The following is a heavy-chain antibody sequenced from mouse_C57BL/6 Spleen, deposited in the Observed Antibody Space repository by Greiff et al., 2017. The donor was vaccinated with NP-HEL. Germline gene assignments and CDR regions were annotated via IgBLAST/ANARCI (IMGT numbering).Heavy chain of an antibody. V-gene: IGHV1-80*01. CDR1: GYAFSSYW. Sequence: VQGVESGAELVKPGASVKISCKASGYAFSSYWMNWVKQRPGKGLEWIGQIYPGDGDTNYNGKFKGKATLTADKSSSTAYMQLSSLTSEDSAVYFCARCITTVVAHFDYWGQGTTLTVSS. CDR2: IYPGDGDT. D-gene: IGHD1-1*01. CDR3: ARCITTVVAHFDY. J-gene: IGHJ2*01.